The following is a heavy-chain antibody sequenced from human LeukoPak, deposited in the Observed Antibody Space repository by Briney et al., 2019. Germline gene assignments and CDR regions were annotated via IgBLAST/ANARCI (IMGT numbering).Heavy chain of an antibody. Sequence: GGFLRLSCAASGFTFSSYDMSWVRQAPGKGLEWVSGISGSGGSTYYADSVKGRFTISRDKSKNTLFLQMNSLRAEDTAVYYCAKVHLSGYSYGCFDYWGQGTLVTVSS. CDR1: GFTFSSYD. D-gene: IGHD5-18*01. CDR3: AKVHLSGYSYGCFDY. J-gene: IGHJ4*02. CDR2: ISGSGGST. V-gene: IGHV3-23*01.